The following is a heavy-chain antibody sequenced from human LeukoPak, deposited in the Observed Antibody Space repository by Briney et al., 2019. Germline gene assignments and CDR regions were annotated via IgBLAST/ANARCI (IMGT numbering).Heavy chain of an antibody. CDR3: ARGSTYGSGSHFDF. D-gene: IGHD3-10*01. CDR2: ISSGGYNI. V-gene: IGHV3-11*01. CDR1: GFTFSDFY. Sequence: QPGGSLRLSCAASGFTFSDFYMGWIRQAPGKGLECVSYISSGGYNIHYADSVKGRFTISRDDAQNSLILQMNSLTAEDTAVFYCARGSTYGSGSHFDFWGQGTLVTVSS. J-gene: IGHJ4*02.